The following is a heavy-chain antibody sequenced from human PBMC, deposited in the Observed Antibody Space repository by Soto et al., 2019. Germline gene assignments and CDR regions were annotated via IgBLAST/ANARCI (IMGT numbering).Heavy chain of an antibody. V-gene: IGHV3-21*01. J-gene: IGHJ6*02. Sequence: PGGSLRLSCAASGFTFSSYSMNWVRQAPGKGLEWVPSISSSSSYKYYADSVKGRFTISRDNAKNSLYLQMNSLRAEDTAVYYCARDYVDIVWSPLRYGMDVWGQGTTVTVSS. CDR1: GFTFSSYS. CDR2: ISSSSSYK. CDR3: ARDYVDIVWSPLRYGMDV. D-gene: IGHD5-12*01.